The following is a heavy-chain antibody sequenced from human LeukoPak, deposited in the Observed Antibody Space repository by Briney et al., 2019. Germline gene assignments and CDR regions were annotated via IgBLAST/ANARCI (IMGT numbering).Heavy chain of an antibody. D-gene: IGHD1-1*01. J-gene: IGHJ5*02. Sequence: PSETLSLTCTVSGGSISSYYWSWIRQPAGKGPEWIGRIYSSGNTNYNPSLKSRVTISVDTSKNQFSLKLSSVTAADTAVYYCAREGTAGTNLNWFDPWGQGTLVTVSS. V-gene: IGHV4-4*07. CDR1: GGSISSYY. CDR2: IYSSGNT. CDR3: AREGTAGTNLNWFDP.